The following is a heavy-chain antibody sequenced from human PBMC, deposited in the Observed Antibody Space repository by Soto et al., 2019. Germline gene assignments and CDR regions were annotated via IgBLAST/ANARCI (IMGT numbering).Heavy chain of an antibody. CDR2: ISPYNGNT. V-gene: IGHV1-18*01. Sequence: QVQLVQSGSEVKKPGASVKVSCKASGSTFTSYDVSWVRQAPGQGLEWMGWISPYNGNTQYAENLQGRVTMTRDTDTSTAYMELRSLRSDDTAVYYWARGGAVAAAIDFWGQGTLVTVSS. J-gene: IGHJ4*02. D-gene: IGHD6-19*01. CDR1: GSTFTSYD. CDR3: ARGGAVAAAIDF.